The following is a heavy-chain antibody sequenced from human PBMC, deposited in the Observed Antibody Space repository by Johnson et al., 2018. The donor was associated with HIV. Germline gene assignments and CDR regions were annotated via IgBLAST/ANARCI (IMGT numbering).Heavy chain of an antibody. CDR3: AKSTRGNWGSCFDI. D-gene: IGHD7-27*01. J-gene: IGHJ3*02. Sequence: QVQLVESGGGLVKPGGSLRLSCAASGFTFSDYYMSWIRQAPGKGLEWVSYISSSGSTIYYADYVKGRFTISRDNSKNTLYLQMNSLRAEDTAVYYCAKSTRGNWGSCFDIWGQGTMVTVSS. CDR1: GFTFSDYY. CDR2: ISSSGSTI. V-gene: IGHV3-11*04.